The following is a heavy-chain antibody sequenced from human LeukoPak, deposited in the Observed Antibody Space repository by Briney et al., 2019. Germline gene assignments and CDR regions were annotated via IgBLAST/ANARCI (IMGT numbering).Heavy chain of an antibody. CDR3: ARGMRHYDFWSGYYTSRPYDY. V-gene: IGHV4-34*01. Sequence: PSETLSLTCAVYGGSFSGYYWSWIRRPPGKGLEWIGEINHSGSTNYNPSLKSRVTISVDTSKNQFSLKLSSVTAADTAVYYCARGMRHYDFWSGYYTSRPYDYWGQGTLVTVSS. CDR2: INHSGST. D-gene: IGHD3-3*01. CDR1: GGSFSGYY. J-gene: IGHJ4*02.